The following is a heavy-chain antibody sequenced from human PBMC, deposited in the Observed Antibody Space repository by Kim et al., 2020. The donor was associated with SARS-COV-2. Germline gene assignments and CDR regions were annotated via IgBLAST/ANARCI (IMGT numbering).Heavy chain of an antibody. CDR2: IYYSGST. J-gene: IGHJ4*02. CDR1: GGSISSYY. Sequence: SETLSLTCTVSGGSISSYYWSWIRQPPGKGLEWIGYIYYSGSTNYNPSLKSRVTISVDTSKNQFSLKLSSVTAADTAVYYCARLAGSLDYWGQGTLVTVS. V-gene: IGHV4-59*01. D-gene: IGHD3-10*01. CDR3: ARLAGSLDY.